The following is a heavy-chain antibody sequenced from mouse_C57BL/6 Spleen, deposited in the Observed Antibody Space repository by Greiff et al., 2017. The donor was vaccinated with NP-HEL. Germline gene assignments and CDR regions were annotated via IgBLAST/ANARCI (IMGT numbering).Heavy chain of an antibody. Sequence: QVQLQQPGAELVRPGSSVKLSCKASGYTFTSYWMHWVKQRPIQGLEWIGNIDPSDSETHYNQKFKDKATLTVDKSSSTAYMQLSSLTSEDSAVYYCARPFYGNYLYAMDYWGQGTSVTVSS. CDR3: ARPFYGNYLYAMDY. J-gene: IGHJ4*01. CDR2: IDPSDSET. V-gene: IGHV1-52*01. CDR1: GYTFTSYW. D-gene: IGHD2-1*01.